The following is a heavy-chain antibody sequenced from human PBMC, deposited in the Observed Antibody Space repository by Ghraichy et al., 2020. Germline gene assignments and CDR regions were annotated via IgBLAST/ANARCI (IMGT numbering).Heavy chain of an antibody. V-gene: IGHV4-39*01. CDR3: ARQPSATMREFAFAY. Sequence: SETLSLTCTVSGDSISSGSFFWGWIRQPPGKGLDWIGSVFYSGSTYYNPSLKSRVTISVDTSKNQFSLKLSSVTAAETAVYWCARQPSATMREFAFAYWGQGTLVTVSS. D-gene: IGHD2-15*01. CDR1: GDSISSGSFF. J-gene: IGHJ4*02. CDR2: VFYSGST.